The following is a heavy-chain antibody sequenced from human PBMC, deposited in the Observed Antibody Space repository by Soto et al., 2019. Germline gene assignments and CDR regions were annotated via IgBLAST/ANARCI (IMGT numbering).Heavy chain of an antibody. CDR2: KYYSGAT. V-gene: IGHV4-30-4*01. Sequence: SQTLSLTCTVSGGCIKSDYYWAWVRQFPGGGLQWMGYKYYSGATDSDPSLERRVSFSVDMSKNQFSLNLTSVTVADTAVYYCARGRPNYFYYGLDVWGQGIPVTGSS. CDR1: GGCIKSDYY. CDR3: ARGRPNYFYYGLDV. J-gene: IGHJ6*02.